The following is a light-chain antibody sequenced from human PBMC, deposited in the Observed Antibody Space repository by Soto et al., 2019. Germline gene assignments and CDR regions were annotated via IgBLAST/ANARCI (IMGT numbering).Light chain of an antibody. Sequence: EVVLKQSPGTLSLSPGERATLSCRSSQSVSNDYVAWVQHKPGLTPRLXIHSVSSRATGIPDRLSGSRSGTNFTLTISRLEPEDFAMYYCLHHGSSPWTFGQGAKVDIK. CDR3: LHHGSSPWT. CDR1: QSVSNDY. V-gene: IGKV3-20*01. CDR2: SVS. J-gene: IGKJ1*01.